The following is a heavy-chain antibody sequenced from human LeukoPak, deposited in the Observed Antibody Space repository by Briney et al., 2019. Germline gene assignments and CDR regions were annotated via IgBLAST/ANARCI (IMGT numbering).Heavy chain of an antibody. V-gene: IGHV3-7*03. CDR1: GFTFTTYW. CDR3: PRQSYASGWNPFDY. J-gene: IGHJ4*02. CDR2: INQDGSEK. D-gene: IGHD6-19*01. Sequence: GGSLRLSCAVSGFTFTTYWMSWVRQAPGKGLEWVANINQDGSEKYYVDSVKGRFTISRDNGKNSLYLQMNSLRADDTAVYYCPRQSYASGWNPFDYWGQGILVTVSS.